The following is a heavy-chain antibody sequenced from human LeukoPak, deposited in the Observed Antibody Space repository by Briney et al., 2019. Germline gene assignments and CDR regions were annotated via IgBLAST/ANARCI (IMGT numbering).Heavy chain of an antibody. Sequence: ASVTVSSKTSGYTFTAYYMHWVRQAPGQGLVWMGWINPISGDTNYAQKFQGRVTMTRDTSISTAYMELSRLRSDDTAGYYCARDIVVVPAAISCNWFDPWGQGTLVTVSS. CDR2: INPISGDT. D-gene: IGHD2-2*01. CDR3: ARDIVVVPAAISCNWFDP. CDR1: GYTFTAYY. V-gene: IGHV1-2*02. J-gene: IGHJ5*02.